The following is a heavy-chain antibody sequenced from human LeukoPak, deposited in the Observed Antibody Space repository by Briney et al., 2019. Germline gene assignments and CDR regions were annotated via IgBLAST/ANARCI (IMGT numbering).Heavy chain of an antibody. V-gene: IGHV1-69-2*01. CDR2: VDPEDGET. Sequence: ASVKISCKVSGYTFTDYYMHWVQQAPGKGLEWMGLVDPEDGETIYAEKFQGRVTITADTSTDTAYMELSSLRSEDTAVYYCARGHLWSGYYVGMGYFDYWGQGTLVTVSS. D-gene: IGHD3-3*02. CDR3: ARGHLWSGYYVGMGYFDY. J-gene: IGHJ4*02. CDR1: GYTFTDYY.